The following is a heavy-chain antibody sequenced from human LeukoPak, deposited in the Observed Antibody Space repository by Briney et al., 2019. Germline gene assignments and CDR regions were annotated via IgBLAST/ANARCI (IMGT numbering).Heavy chain of an antibody. CDR1: GGSFSGYY. J-gene: IGHJ6*03. Sequence: PSETLSLTCAVYGGSFSGYYWSWIRQHPGKGLEWIGYIYYSGSTYYNPSLKSRVTISVDTSKNQFSLKLSSVTAADTAVYYCARRPGFTNYYMDVWGKGTTVTVSS. CDR2: IYYSGST. D-gene: IGHD3-10*01. CDR3: ARRPGFTNYYMDV. V-gene: IGHV4-31*11.